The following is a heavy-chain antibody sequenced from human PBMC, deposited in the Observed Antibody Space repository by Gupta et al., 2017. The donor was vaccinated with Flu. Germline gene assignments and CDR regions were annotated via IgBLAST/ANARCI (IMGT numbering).Heavy chain of an antibody. CDR1: GYTFIGYY. Sequence: QVQLVQSGAAVKKPGASVKVSCRASGYTFIGYYIHWVRQAPGHGLEWMGRINPNSGGTNYVQKCQGRVTMTTETSINTAYMELSRLRSDDTAVYYCAREKFCSTASCYRWFDPWGQGTLVTVSS. V-gene: IGHV1-2*06. CDR2: INPNSGGT. CDR3: AREKFCSTASCYRWFDP. D-gene: IGHD2-2*02. J-gene: IGHJ5*02.